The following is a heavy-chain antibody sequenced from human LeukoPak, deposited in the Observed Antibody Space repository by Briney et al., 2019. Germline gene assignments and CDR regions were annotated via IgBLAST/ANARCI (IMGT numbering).Heavy chain of an antibody. D-gene: IGHD6-19*01. CDR3: ARTSIAVAGTFDY. CDR2: IYTSGST. CDR1: GGSISRYY. Sequence: SETLSLTCTVSGGSISRYYWSWIRQSAGKGLEWIGRIYTSGSTNYNPSLKSRVTMSVDTSKNQFSLKLSSVTAADTAVYYCARTSIAVAGTFDYWGQGTLVTVSS. V-gene: IGHV4-4*07. J-gene: IGHJ4*02.